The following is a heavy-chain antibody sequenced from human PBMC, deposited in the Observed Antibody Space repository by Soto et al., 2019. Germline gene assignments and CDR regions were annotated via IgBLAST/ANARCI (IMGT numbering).Heavy chain of an antibody. CDR1: GFTFDDYA. D-gene: IGHD3-22*01. CDR2: ISWNSGSI. CDR3: ARDAYYDESNGYFDS. Sequence: GGSLRLSCAASGFTFDDYAMHWVRQAPGKGLEWVSGISWNSGSIGYVDSAKGRFTISRDNAKKSLHLQMNSLRADDTAVYYCARDAYYDESNGYFDSWGQGTLVTVSS. J-gene: IGHJ4*02. V-gene: IGHV3-9*01.